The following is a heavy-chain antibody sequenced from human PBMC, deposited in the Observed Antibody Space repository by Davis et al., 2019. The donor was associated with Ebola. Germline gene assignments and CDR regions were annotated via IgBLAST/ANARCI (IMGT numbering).Heavy chain of an antibody. D-gene: IGHD3-16*01. CDR3: ARDGGRHYYYYYGMDV. CDR2: IRSSSSSI. Sequence: GEYLKISCAASGFTFSSYSMNWVRQAPGKGLEWVSYIRSSSSSIYYADSVKGRFTISRDNAKNSLYLQMNSLRDEDTAVYYCARDGGRHYYYYYGMDVWGQGTTVTVSS. V-gene: IGHV3-48*02. CDR1: GFTFSSYS. J-gene: IGHJ6*02.